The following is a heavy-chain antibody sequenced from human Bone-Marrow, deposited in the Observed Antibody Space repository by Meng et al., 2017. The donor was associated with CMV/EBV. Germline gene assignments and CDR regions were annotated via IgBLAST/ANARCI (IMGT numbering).Heavy chain of an antibody. CDR2: ISSSSSYI. D-gene: IGHD3-3*01. V-gene: IGHV3-21*01. CDR3: AKARFLEWLLGSYFDY. J-gene: IGHJ4*02. CDR1: GFTFSVYS. Sequence: GGSLKISCAASGFTFSVYSMNLVRQAPGKGLEWVSSISSSSSYIYYADSVNGRFTISRDNAKHSLYLQMNSLRAEDTAVYYCAKARFLEWLLGSYFDYWGQGTLVTVSS.